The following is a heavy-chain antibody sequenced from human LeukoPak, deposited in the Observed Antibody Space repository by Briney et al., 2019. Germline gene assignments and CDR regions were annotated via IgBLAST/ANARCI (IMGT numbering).Heavy chain of an antibody. D-gene: IGHD1-26*01. CDR1: GFTFSSYN. CDR2: ISGSGDDM. J-gene: IGHJ6*03. Sequence: GGSLRLSCAASGFTFSSYNMNWARQAPGKGLEWVSSISGSGDDMDYADSVKGRFTISRDNSENTLYLQMNSLRGEDTAVYYCARDGYSGSYYRLYYFFMDVWGKGTTVTVSS. CDR3: ARDGYSGSYYRLYYFFMDV. V-gene: IGHV3-23*01.